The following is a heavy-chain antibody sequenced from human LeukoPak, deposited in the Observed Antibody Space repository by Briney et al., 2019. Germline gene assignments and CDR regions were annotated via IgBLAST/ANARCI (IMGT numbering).Heavy chain of an antibody. V-gene: IGHV3-48*01. D-gene: IGHD1-26*01. Sequence: GGSLRLSCVASGFTFSTYGMNWVRQAPGKGLEWVSYISTSSATIYYTDSVKGRFTISRDNAKNSLYLQMNSLRAEDTAVYYCARDREGAPDYWGQGTLVTVSS. J-gene: IGHJ4*02. CDR1: GFTFSTYG. CDR3: ARDREGAPDY. CDR2: ISTSSATI.